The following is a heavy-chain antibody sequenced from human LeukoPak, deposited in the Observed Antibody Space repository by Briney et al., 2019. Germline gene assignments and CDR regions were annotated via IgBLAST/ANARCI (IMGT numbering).Heavy chain of an antibody. CDR2: ISSSGSTI. Sequence: GGSLRLSCAASEFTFSDYYMSWIRQAPGKGLEWVSYISSSGSTIYYADSVKGRFTISRDNAKNSLYLQMNSLRAEDTAVYYCARVQGGVLGIRYYYYGMDVWGQGTTVTVSS. CDR1: EFTFSDYY. V-gene: IGHV3-11*01. J-gene: IGHJ6*02. CDR3: ARVQGGVLGIRYYYYGMDV. D-gene: IGHD3-16*01.